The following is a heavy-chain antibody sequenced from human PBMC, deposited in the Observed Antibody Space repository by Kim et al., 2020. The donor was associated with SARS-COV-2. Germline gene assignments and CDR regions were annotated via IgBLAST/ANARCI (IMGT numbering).Heavy chain of an antibody. Sequence: SETLSLTCAVYGGSFSGYYWSWIRQPPGKGLEWIGEINHSGSTNYNPSLKSRVTISVDTSKNQFSLKLSSVTAADTAVYYCARTYYYYYYYMDVWGKGTTVTVSS. CDR1: GGSFSGYY. J-gene: IGHJ6*03. CDR2: INHSGST. CDR3: ARTYYYYYYYMDV. D-gene: IGHD1-1*01. V-gene: IGHV4-34*01.